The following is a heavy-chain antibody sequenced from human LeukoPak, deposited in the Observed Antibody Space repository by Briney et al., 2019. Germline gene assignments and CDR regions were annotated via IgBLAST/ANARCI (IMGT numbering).Heavy chain of an antibody. CDR3: ARQNGYFEWSPLRYYGMGV. D-gene: IGHD3-9*01. V-gene: IGHV4-34*01. CDR2: ISHSGGT. CDR1: GGSFSAYY. Sequence: NPSETLSLTCAVYGGSFSAYYWSWIRQPPGKGLEWIGEISHSGGTNYNPSLKSRVTISVDTSKDQFSLKLGSVTAADTGVYYCARQNGYFEWSPLRYYGMGVWGKGTTVTVSS. J-gene: IGHJ6*04.